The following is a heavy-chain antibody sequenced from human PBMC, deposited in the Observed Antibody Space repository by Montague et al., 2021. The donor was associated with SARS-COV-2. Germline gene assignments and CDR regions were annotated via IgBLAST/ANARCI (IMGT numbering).Heavy chain of an antibody. CDR3: ARDQGYNWNYYYYYGMDV. CDR1: GGSINSSY. Sequence: SETRSLTCTVSGGSINSSYWSWIRQPPGKGLEWIGYIYYRGSTNYNPSLKTRVTISVDTSKNQFSLKLSSVTAADTAVYYCARDQGYNWNYYYYYGMDVWGQGTTVTVSS. D-gene: IGHD1-20*01. CDR2: IYYRGST. J-gene: IGHJ6*02. V-gene: IGHV4-59*12.